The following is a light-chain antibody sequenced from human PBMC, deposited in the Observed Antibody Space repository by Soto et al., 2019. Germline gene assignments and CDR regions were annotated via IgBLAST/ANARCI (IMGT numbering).Light chain of an antibody. J-gene: IGKJ4*01. CDR2: DAS. Sequence: EIVLTQSPGTLSLSPGERATLSCRASQSVSITYLAWYQQKSGQAPRLLMYDASNRATGIPDRFSGSGSGTDLTLTIIRLEPEDFAVYYCQQYGRSSGLTFGGGTKVEIK. V-gene: IGKV3-20*01. CDR1: QSVSITY. CDR3: QQYGRSSGLT.